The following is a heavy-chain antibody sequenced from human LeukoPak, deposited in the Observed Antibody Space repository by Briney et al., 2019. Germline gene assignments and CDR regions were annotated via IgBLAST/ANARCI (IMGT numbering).Heavy chain of an antibody. CDR3: ATTLVRYSGWDY. V-gene: IGHV3-23*01. CDR2: ISGGGGTT. CDR1: GFTFSSYW. D-gene: IGHD5-12*01. J-gene: IGHJ4*02. Sequence: GGSLRLSCAASGFTFSSYWMHWVRQAPGKGLEWVSAISGGGGTTYYADSVKGRFTISRDNSKDTLYLQMNTLRAEDTAVYYCATTLVRYSGWDYWGQGTLVTVSS.